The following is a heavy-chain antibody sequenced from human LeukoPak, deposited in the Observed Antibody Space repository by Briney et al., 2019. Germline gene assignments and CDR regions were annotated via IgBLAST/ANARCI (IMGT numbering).Heavy chain of an antibody. V-gene: IGHV4-34*01. CDR3: ARESRGYYDSSGPIDY. CDR2: INHSGST. D-gene: IGHD3-22*01. CDR1: GGSFSGYY. J-gene: IGHJ4*02. Sequence: SETLSLTCAVYGGSFSGYYWSWIRQPPGKGLEWIGEINHSGSTNYNPSLRSRVTISVDTSKNQFSLKLSSVTAADTAVYYCARESRGYYDSSGPIDYWGQGTLVTVSS.